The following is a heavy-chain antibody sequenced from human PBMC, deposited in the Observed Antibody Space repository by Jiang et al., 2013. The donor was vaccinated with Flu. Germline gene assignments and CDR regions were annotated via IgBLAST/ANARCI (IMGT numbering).Heavy chain of an antibody. D-gene: IGHD1-26*01. CDR3: ARGLRGMVAAGRSFDY. CDR1: GFTFSSYS. V-gene: IGHV3-21*01. CDR2: ISSSSSYI. Sequence: VQLLESGGGLVKPGRSLRLSCAASGFTFSSYSMNWVRQAPGKGLEWVSSISSSSSYIYYADSVKGRFTISRDNAKNSLYLQMNSLRAEDTAVYYCARGLRGMVAAGRSFDYWGQGTLVTVSS. J-gene: IGHJ4*02.